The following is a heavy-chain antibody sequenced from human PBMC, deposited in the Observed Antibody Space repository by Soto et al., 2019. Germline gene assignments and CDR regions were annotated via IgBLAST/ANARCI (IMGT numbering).Heavy chain of an antibody. D-gene: IGHD6-13*01. CDR1: GFTFSSYA. CDR3: ARGGLSWYSSSPLDY. Sequence: QVQLVESGGGVVQPGRSLRLSCAASGFTFSSYAMHWVRQAPGKGLEWVAVISYDGSNKYYADSVKGRFTISRDNSKNPLSLQMNSLRAEDTTAVYYCARGGLSWYSSSPLDYWGQGTLVTVSS. V-gene: IGHV3-30-3*01. J-gene: IGHJ4*02. CDR2: ISYDGSNK.